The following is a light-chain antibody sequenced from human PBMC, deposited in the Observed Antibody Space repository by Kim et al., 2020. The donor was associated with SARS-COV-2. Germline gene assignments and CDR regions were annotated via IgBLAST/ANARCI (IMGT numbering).Light chain of an antibody. J-gene: IGKJ4*01. CDR1: QDISNY. CDR2: DAS. CDR3: QQGGT. Sequence: DIQMTQSPSSLSASVGDRVTITCQASQDISNYLNWYQQKPGKAPKLLIYDASNLETGVPSSFSGSGSGTDFTFTISSLQPEHIATYYCQQGGTFGGGTKVDIK. V-gene: IGKV1-33*01.